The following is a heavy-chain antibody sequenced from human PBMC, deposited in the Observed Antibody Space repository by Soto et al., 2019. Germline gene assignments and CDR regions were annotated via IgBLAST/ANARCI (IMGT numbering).Heavy chain of an antibody. CDR2: INPGNGNT. D-gene: IGHD6-19*01. CDR3: AAAAIPVAGRHPDF. V-gene: IGHV1-3*01. Sequence: GASVKVSCKASGYTFPRYAMNWVRQAPGQSPEWMGWINPGNGNTKYSQRFQGRVTMTRDSSISTAYMELSSLRSDDTAVYFCAAAAIPVAGRHPDFWGQGTVVTVSS. J-gene: IGHJ4*02. CDR1: GYTFPRYA.